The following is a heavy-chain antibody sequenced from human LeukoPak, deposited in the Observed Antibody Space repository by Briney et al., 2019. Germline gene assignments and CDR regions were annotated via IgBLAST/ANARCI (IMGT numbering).Heavy chain of an antibody. Sequence: GQSLRLSCTASGFIFSNDGMHWVSQAPGKGLEWVALVWSDGNGKFYADSVKGRFTISRDNSKNTVYLQINSLRVEDTAVYYCVRVQTVTFDSWGQGTLVTVSS. CDR3: VRVQTVTFDS. CDR1: GFIFSNDG. J-gene: IGHJ4*02. V-gene: IGHV3-33*01. CDR2: VWSDGNGK. D-gene: IGHD4-17*01.